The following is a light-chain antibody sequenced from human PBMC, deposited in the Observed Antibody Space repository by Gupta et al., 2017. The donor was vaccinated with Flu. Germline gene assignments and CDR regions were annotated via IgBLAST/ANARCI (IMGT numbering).Light chain of an antibody. CDR3: HQYGIPPLT. CDR1: QSLTNMY. V-gene: IGKV3-20*01. CDR2: GAS. J-gene: IGKJ4*01. Sequence: ERATLSCRASQSLTNMYLAWYQQKPGQGPRLLIYGASSRATGIPDRFSGSGSGTDLILTISRVEPEDSAVYYCHQYGIPPLTFGGGTKVEIK.